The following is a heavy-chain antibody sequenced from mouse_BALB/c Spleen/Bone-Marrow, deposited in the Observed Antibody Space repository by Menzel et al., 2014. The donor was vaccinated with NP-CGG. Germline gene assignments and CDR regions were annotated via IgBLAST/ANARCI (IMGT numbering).Heavy chain of an antibody. V-gene: IGHV3-2*02. J-gene: IGHJ1*01. Sequence: EVKLMESGPGLVKPSQSLSLPCTVTGYSITSDYAWNWIRQFPGNKLEWMGYISYSGGTNYNPSLKSRISITRDTSKNLFFLHLNSVTLEDTATYNCARVYYYRYWYFDVWGAGTTVTASS. CDR1: GYSITSDYA. D-gene: IGHD2-14*01. CDR2: ISYSGGT. CDR3: ARVYYYRYWYFDV.